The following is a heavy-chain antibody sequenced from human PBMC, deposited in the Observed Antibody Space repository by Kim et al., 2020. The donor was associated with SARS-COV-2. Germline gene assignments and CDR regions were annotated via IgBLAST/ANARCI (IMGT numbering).Heavy chain of an antibody. CDR3: ARDTATALDS. V-gene: IGHV3-72*01. CDR2: YRT. Sequence: YRTQYATSVKGRFTVSSDDSKRSLDLQMNSLTPEDTAMYYCARDTATALDSWGRGTLVTVSS. D-gene: IGHD6-25*01. J-gene: IGHJ4*02.